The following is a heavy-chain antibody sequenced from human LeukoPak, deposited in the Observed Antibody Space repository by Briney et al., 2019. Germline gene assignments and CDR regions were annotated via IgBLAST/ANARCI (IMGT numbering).Heavy chain of an antibody. J-gene: IGHJ4*02. Sequence: SETLSLTCAVSGYSIRSGHYWGWIRQTPGKGLEWIGSLSDSGGTYYNPSLKSRVTISVDTSKNHFSLRLSSVTAADTAVYYCAILVPAFDYWGQGTLVTVSS. CDR1: GYSIRSGHY. D-gene: IGHD6-13*01. V-gene: IGHV4-38-2*01. CDR3: AILVPAFDY. CDR2: LSDSGGT.